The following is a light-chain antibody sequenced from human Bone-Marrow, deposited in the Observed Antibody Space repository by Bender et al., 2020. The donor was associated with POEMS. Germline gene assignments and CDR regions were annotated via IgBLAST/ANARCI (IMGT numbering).Light chain of an antibody. CDR1: SSDIGSYNL. V-gene: IGLV2-14*02. J-gene: IGLJ1*01. Sequence: QSALTQPASVSGSPGQSITISCTGTSSDIGSYNLVSWYQQHPGKAPKLMIYEVTKRPSGVPDRFSGSKSGPSASLAITGLHADDEADYYCQSYDSSLSAYVFGTATKVTVL. CDR2: EVT. CDR3: QSYDSSLSAYV.